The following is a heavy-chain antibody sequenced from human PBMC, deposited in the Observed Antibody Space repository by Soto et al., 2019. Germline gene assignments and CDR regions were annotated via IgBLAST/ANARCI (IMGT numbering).Heavy chain of an antibody. Sequence: PSETLSLTCAVFGGSVNSGNYYWSWIRQPPGKGLEWIGEMSHSGGTHFNPSLKSRVTISVDTSKNQFSLKMSSVTAADTALYYCARVERGTATAVVDAFDIWAQGQWSPSPQ. J-gene: IGHJ3*02. CDR2: MSHSGGT. CDR1: GGSVNSGNYY. D-gene: IGHD2-21*02. V-gene: IGHV4-61*01. CDR3: ARVERGTATAVVDAFDI.